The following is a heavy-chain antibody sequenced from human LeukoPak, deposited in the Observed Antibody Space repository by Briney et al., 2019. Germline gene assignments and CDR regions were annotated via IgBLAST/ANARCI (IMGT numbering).Heavy chain of an antibody. CDR1: GGSISSGGYY. Sequence: PSQTLSLTCTVSGGSISSGGYYWSWIRQHPGKGLEWIGYIYYSGSTYYNPSLKSRVTISVDTSKNQFSLKLSSVTAADTAVYYCARDFILTYGMDVWGQGTTVTVSS. V-gene: IGHV4-31*03. CDR2: IYYSGST. CDR3: ARDFILTYGMDV. J-gene: IGHJ6*02. D-gene: IGHD3-9*01.